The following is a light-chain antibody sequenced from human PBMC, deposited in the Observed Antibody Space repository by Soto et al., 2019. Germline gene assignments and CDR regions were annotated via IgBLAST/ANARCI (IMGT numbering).Light chain of an antibody. Sequence: DIVLTQSPATLSLSPGERATLSCRASQGVSIYLAWYQQKPGQAPRLLIYDASNRATGIPARFSGSGSGTDFTLTISRLEPEDFAVYYCQHRCDWPPFTFGGGTKVEIK. J-gene: IGKJ4*01. CDR3: QHRCDWPPFT. V-gene: IGKV3-11*01. CDR1: QGVSIY. CDR2: DAS.